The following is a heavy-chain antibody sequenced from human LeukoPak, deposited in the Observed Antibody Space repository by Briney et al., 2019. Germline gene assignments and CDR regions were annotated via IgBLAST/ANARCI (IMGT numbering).Heavy chain of an antibody. CDR1: GFTFSSYD. CDR2: IEQDGSEE. Sequence: GGSLRLSCAASGFTFSSYDMNWVRQAPGKGLEWVANIEQDGSEEYYVDSVKGRFTISRDNAKNSLYLQMNSLRAEDTAVYYCARGEVDTNVNYWSQGTLVTVSS. V-gene: IGHV3-7*05. J-gene: IGHJ4*02. D-gene: IGHD2-8*01. CDR3: ARGEVDTNVNY.